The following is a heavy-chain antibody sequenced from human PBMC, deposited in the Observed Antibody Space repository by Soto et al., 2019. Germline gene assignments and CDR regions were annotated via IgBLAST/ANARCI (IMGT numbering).Heavy chain of an antibody. CDR3: ARSLPGTYGAFDL. CDR1: EFTFRSYW. D-gene: IGHD1-7*01. Sequence: EVQLVDSGGGLVQPGGSLRLSCAASEFTFRSYWMHWVRQSPGKGLVWVSRISGDGSSTNYADSVKGRFTISRDNAKNTVYLQIDILRAEDTAVYYCARSLPGTYGAFDLWGQGTMVTVSS. J-gene: IGHJ3*01. CDR2: ISGDGSST. V-gene: IGHV3-74*01.